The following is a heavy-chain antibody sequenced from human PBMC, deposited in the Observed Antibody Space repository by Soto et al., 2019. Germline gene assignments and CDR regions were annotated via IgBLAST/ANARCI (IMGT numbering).Heavy chain of an antibody. Sequence: QVHLVQSGAEVKEPGASVKVSCKASACTFTGYTITWLRQAPGQGLEWMGGISPVNSNTKYAENFEGRVTMAANTSTTTAYMELTSLTFDDTAVYFCARGAVTSGRWFGPWCQVTLV. CDR1: ACTFTGYT. V-gene: IGHV1-18*04. J-gene: IGHJ5*02. CDR3: ARGAVTSGRWFGP. CDR2: ISPVNSNT. D-gene: IGHD3-10*01.